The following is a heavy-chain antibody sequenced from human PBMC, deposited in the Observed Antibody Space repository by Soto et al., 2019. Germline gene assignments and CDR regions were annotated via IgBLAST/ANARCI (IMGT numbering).Heavy chain of an antibody. Sequence: QVQLQESGPGLVKPSQTLSLTCTVSGGSIRSGGYYWSWIRQHPGKGLEWIGYIYYSGSTYYNPSLKIRVTITVDTSKNQFALKLSSVTPADTAVYYCARSGYSYGPNPLLYWGQGTLVTVSS. J-gene: IGHJ4*02. CDR3: ARSGYSYGPNPLLY. CDR2: IYYSGST. D-gene: IGHD5-18*01. V-gene: IGHV4-31*03. CDR1: GGSIRSGGYY.